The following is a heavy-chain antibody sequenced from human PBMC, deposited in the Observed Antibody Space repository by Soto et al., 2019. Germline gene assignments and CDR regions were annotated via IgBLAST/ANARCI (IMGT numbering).Heavy chain of an antibody. CDR2: IIPIFGTA. CDR3: ASWGYSYGPYYYYGMDV. CDR1: GGTFSSYA. D-gene: IGHD5-18*01. V-gene: IGHV1-69*13. J-gene: IGHJ6*02. Sequence: SVKVSFKASGGTFSSYAISWVRQAPGQGLEWMGGIIPIFGTANYAQKFQGRVTITADESTSTAYMELSSLRSEDTAVYYCASWGYSYGPYYYYGMDVWGQGTTVTVSS.